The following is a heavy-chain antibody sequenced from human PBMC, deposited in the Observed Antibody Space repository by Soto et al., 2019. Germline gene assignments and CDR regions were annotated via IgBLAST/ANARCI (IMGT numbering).Heavy chain of an antibody. D-gene: IGHD1-26*01. CDR1: GFTFSSYS. Sequence: EVQLVESGGGLVKPGGSLRLSCAASGFTFSSYSMNWVRQAPGKGLEWVSSISSSSSYIYYADSVKGRFTISRDNAKNSPYLQMNSLRAEDTAVYYGARELSGGLTPSYWGQGTLVSVSS. CDR2: ISSSSSYI. J-gene: IGHJ4*02. CDR3: ARELSGGLTPSY. V-gene: IGHV3-21*01.